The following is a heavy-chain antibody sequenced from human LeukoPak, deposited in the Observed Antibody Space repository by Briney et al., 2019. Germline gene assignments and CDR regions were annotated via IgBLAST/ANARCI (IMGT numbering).Heavy chain of an antibody. CDR3: ARRYYYDSSGYYNYYYMDV. Sequence: LETLSLTCTVSGGSISSYYWSWIRQPPGKGLEWIGYIYYSGSTNYNPSLKSRVTISVDTSKNQFSLKLSSVTAADTAVYYCARRYYYDSSGYYNYYYMDVWGKGTTVTVSS. D-gene: IGHD3-22*01. CDR1: GGSISSYY. CDR2: IYYSGST. J-gene: IGHJ6*03. V-gene: IGHV4-59*08.